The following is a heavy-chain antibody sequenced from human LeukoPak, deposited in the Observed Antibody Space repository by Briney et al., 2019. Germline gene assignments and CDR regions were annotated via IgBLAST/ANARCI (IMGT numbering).Heavy chain of an antibody. CDR3: ARTGYSSGWWDY. D-gene: IGHD6-19*01. V-gene: IGHV3-7*01. J-gene: IGHJ4*02. CDR2: IKQDGSEK. Sequence: PGGSLRLSCAASGFTLSSYWMSWVRQAPGKGLEWVANIKQDGSEKYYVDSVKGRFTISRDNAKNSLYLQMNSLRAEDTAVYYCARTGYSSGWWDYWGQGTLVTVSS. CDR1: GFTLSSYW.